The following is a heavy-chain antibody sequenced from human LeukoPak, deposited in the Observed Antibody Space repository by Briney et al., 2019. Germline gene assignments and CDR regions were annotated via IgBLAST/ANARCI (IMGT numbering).Heavy chain of an antibody. D-gene: IGHD3-9*01. Sequence: ASVKVSCKASGYTFTSYGISWVRQAPGQGLEWMGWISAYNGNTNYAQKLQGRVTMTTDTSTSTAYMELRSLRSDDTAVYYCARNYDILTGYSAFGYWGQGTLATVSS. CDR2: ISAYNGNT. CDR1: GYTFTSYG. J-gene: IGHJ4*02. V-gene: IGHV1-18*01. CDR3: ARNYDILTGYSAFGY.